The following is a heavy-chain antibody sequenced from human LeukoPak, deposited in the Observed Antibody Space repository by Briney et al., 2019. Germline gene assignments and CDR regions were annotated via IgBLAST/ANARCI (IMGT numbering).Heavy chain of an antibody. CDR1: GGSMSSYY. V-gene: IGHV4-59*08. Sequence: SETLSLTCTISGGSMSSYYWSWIRHPPAHGLEWIGYIYYSGSTKYNPSLKSRVTISVDTSKNQFSLKLSSVTAADTAVYYCARGARAGYNLEPFDYWGQGTLVTVSS. J-gene: IGHJ4*02. D-gene: IGHD5-24*01. CDR2: IYYSGST. CDR3: ARGARAGYNLEPFDY.